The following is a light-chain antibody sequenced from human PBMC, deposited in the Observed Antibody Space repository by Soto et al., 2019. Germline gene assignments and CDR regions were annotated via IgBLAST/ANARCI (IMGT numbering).Light chain of an antibody. J-gene: IGKJ2*01. CDR2: DTS. CDR3: QQGSNGYT. V-gene: IGKV3-11*01. CDR1: QTVSRN. Sequence: EVVMTQSPATLSVSPGERATLSCRASQTVSRNLAWYQHKPGQTPRLLIYDTSTRATGVPARFSGSGSGTDFTLTISSLEPEDFAVYYCQQGSNGYTFGQGTKVDIK.